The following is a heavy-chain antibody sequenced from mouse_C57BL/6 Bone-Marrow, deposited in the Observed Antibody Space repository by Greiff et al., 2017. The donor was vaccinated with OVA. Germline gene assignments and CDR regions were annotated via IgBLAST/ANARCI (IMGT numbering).Heavy chain of an antibody. CDR1: GFTFSSYG. V-gene: IGHV5-6*01. CDR3: AGNMGLYPFAY. Sequence: EVQVVESGGDLVKPGGSLKLSCAASGFTFSSYGMSWVRQTPDKRLEWVATISSGGSYTYYPDSVKGRFTISRDNAKNTLYLQMSSLKSEDTAMYYCAGNMGLYPFAYWDQGTLVTVSA. D-gene: IGHD1-1*02. CDR2: ISSGGSYT. J-gene: IGHJ3*01.